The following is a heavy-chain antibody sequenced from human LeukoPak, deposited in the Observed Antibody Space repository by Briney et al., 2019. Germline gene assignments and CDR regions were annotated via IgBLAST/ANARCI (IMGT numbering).Heavy chain of an antibody. CDR1: GGSFSGYY. J-gene: IGHJ4*02. Sequence: SETLSLTCAVYGGSFSGYYWSWIRQPPGKGLEWIGEINHSGSTNYNPSLKSRVTISVDTSKNQFSLKLSSVTAADTAVYYCARLNGYCSSTSCYGPHHFDYWGQGTLVTVSS. V-gene: IGHV4-34*01. CDR3: ARLNGYCSSTSCYGPHHFDY. D-gene: IGHD2-2*01. CDR2: INHSGST.